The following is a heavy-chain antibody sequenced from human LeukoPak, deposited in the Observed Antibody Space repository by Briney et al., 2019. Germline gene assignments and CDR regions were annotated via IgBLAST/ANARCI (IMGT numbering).Heavy chain of an antibody. CDR3: ARDAKLGELSYYYYIMDV. J-gene: IGHJ6*02. Sequence: GGSLRLSCVASGFTFRGYAMHWGRQAPGKGLEWMALLSYDGSNTFHADSVKGRFTISRDNSKNTLYLQMNTLRPEDTATYYCARDAKLGELSYYYYIMDVWGQGTTVTVSS. CDR2: LSYDGSNT. CDR1: GFTFRGYA. D-gene: IGHD3-10*02. V-gene: IGHV3-30*04.